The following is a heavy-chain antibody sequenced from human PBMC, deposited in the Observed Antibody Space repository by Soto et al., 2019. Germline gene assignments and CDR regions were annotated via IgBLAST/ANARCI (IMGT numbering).Heavy chain of an antibody. Sequence: ASVKVSCKASGGTFSSYAISWVRQAPGQGLEWMGGIIPIFGTANYAQKFQGRVTITADESTSTAYMELSSLRSEDTAVYYCARDSLDSSSPYYYYGMDVWGQGTTVTVSS. CDR1: GGTFSSYA. V-gene: IGHV1-69*13. J-gene: IGHJ6*02. CDR3: ARDSLDSSSPYYYYGMDV. D-gene: IGHD6-6*01. CDR2: IIPIFGTA.